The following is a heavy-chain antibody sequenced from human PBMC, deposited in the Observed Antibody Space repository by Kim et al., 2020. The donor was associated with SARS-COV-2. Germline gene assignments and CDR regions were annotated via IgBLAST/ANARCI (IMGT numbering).Heavy chain of an antibody. CDR1: GFTFTDYF. J-gene: IGHJ4*01. Sequence: GGSLRLSCAASGFTFTDYFMGWIRQAPGKGLEWISYISSRSAYTRYADSVKGRFTISRDNAKKSVSLEMSSLRADDTAVYYCARALSSGDHTYYFDYWG. CDR2: ISSRSAYT. V-gene: IGHV3-11*06. D-gene: IGHD7-27*01. CDR3: ARALSSGDHTYYFDY.